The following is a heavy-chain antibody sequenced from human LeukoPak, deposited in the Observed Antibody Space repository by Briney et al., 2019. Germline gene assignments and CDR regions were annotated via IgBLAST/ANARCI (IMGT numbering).Heavy chain of an antibody. CDR3: ARDRSGSLVAGRVYFDY. D-gene: IGHD6-19*01. CDR1: GFTVSSNY. Sequence: GGSLRLSCAASGFTVSSNYMSWVRQAPGKGLEWVSVIYSGGSTYYADSVKGRFTISRDNSKNTLYLQMNSLRAEDTAVYYCARDRSGSLVAGRVYFDYWGQGTLATVSS. CDR2: IYSGGST. V-gene: IGHV3-66*01. J-gene: IGHJ4*02.